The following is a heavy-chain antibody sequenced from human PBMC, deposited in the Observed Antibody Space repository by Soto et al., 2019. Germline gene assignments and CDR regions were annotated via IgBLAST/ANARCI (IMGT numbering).Heavy chain of an antibody. CDR1: GGSISSSSYY. V-gene: IGHV4-39*01. D-gene: IGHD5-18*01. CDR2: IYYSGST. CDR3: ESRPVDTAMGPGRY. J-gene: IGHJ4*02. Sequence: SETLSLTCTVSGGSISSSSYYWGWIRQPPGKGLEWIGSIYYSGSTYYNPSLKSRVTISVDTSKNQFSLKLSSVTAADTAVYYCESRPVDTAMGPGRYWGQGTLVTVSS.